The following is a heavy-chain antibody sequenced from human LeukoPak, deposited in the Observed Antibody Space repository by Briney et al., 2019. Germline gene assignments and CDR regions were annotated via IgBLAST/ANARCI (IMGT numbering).Heavy chain of an antibody. CDR3: AKSYDTSTSPDH. D-gene: IGHD3-3*01. J-gene: IGHJ5*02. CDR2: ISHSDDST. V-gene: IGHV3-23*01. Sequence: GGSLRLPCRTSGFLFHVYTMTWVRQTPGKGLEWISSISHSDDSTYYADSVKGRFTISRDNSKDTVYLQMNSLRVDDTALYHCAKSYDTSTSPDHWGQGILVSVSS. CDR1: GFLFHVYT.